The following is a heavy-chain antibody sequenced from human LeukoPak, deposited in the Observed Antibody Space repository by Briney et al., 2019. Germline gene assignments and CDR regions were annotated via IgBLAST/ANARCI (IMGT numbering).Heavy chain of an antibody. V-gene: IGHV3-30*04. D-gene: IGHD3-10*02. CDR1: GFTFSTYD. Sequence: PGRSLRLSCAASGFTFSTYDMHWVRQTPGKGLEWVALISYDGSNEYYADSVKGRFTVSRDNSKKMIYLQMNSLRAEDTALYYCARDGKSYYYVYWGQGTLVTVSS. CDR2: ISYDGSNE. J-gene: IGHJ4*02. CDR3: ARDGKSYYYVY.